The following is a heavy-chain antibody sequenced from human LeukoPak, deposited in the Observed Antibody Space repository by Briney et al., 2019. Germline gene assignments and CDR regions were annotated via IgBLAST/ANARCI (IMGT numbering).Heavy chain of an antibody. CDR2: IYSGGST. D-gene: IGHD1-7*01. CDR3: ARDARTGTTWYYGMDV. J-gene: IGHJ6*02. Sequence: GGSLRLSCAASGFTVSSNYMSWVRQAPGKGLEWVSLIYSGGSTYYADSVKGRFTISRDNSKNTLYLQMNTLRAEDTAVCYCARDARTGTTWYYGMDVWGQGTTVTVSS. V-gene: IGHV3-66*01. CDR1: GFTVSSNY.